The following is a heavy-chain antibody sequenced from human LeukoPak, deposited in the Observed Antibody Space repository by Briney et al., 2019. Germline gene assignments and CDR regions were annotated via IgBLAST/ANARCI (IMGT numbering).Heavy chain of an antibody. Sequence: SETLSLTCTVSGGSISSYYWSWIRQPPGKGLEWIGYIYYSGSTNYNPSLKSRVTISVDTSKNQFSLKLSSVTAADSAVYYCARASRGGWYKDYWGQGTLVTVSS. CDR3: ARASRGGWYKDY. V-gene: IGHV4-59*01. D-gene: IGHD6-19*01. J-gene: IGHJ4*02. CDR1: GGSISSYY. CDR2: IYYSGST.